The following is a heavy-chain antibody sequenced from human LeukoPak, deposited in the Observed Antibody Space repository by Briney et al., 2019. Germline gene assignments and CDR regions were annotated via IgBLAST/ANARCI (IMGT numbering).Heavy chain of an antibody. D-gene: IGHD5-18*01. J-gene: IGHJ4*02. CDR1: GYTFTSYY. CDR2: INPNSGGT. Sequence: ASVKVSCKASGYTFTSYYMHWVRQAPGQGLEWMGRINPNSGGTNSAQKFQGRATMTRDTSISTAYMELSRLRSDDTAVYYCARDLDTLTIFDYWGQGTLVTVSS. CDR3: ARDLDTLTIFDY. V-gene: IGHV1-2*06.